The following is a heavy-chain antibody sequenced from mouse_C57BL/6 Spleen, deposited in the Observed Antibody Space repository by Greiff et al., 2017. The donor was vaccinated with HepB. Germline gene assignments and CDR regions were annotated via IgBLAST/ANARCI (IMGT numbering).Heavy chain of an antibody. CDR2: IYPGSGNT. CDR1: GYSFTSYY. V-gene: IGHV1-66*01. J-gene: IGHJ1*03. Sequence: QVQLQQSGPELVKPGASVKISCKASGYSFTSYYIHWVKQRPGQGLEWIGWIYPGSGNTKYNEKFKGKATLTADTSSSTAYMQLSSLTSEDSAVYYCARGDYYGSSPWYFDVWGTGTTVTVSS. D-gene: IGHD1-1*01. CDR3: ARGDYYGSSPWYFDV.